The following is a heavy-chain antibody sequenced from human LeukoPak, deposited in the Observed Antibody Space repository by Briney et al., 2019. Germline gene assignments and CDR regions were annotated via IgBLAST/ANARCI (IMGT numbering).Heavy chain of an antibody. D-gene: IGHD5-18*01. Sequence: GGSLRLSCAASGGTFSSYAISWVRQAPGQGLEWMGGIIPIFGTANYAQKFQGRVTITADESTSTAYMELSSLRSEDTAVYYCARAPEWIQLSYYFDYWGQGTLVTVSS. V-gene: IGHV1-69*01. CDR3: ARAPEWIQLSYYFDY. CDR1: GGTFSSYA. CDR2: IIPIFGTA. J-gene: IGHJ4*02.